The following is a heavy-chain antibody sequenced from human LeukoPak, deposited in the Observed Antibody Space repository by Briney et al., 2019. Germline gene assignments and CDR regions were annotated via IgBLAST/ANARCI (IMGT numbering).Heavy chain of an antibody. CDR3: AKGGEQRFLEWPSGDAFDI. CDR1: EFTFDNYA. J-gene: IGHJ3*02. D-gene: IGHD3-3*01. CDR2: ISGSGYYS. Sequence: GGSLRLSCAASEFTFDNYAMSWVRQAPGKGLEWVSVISGSGYYSYYADSVKGRFTISRDNSKNTLYLQMNSLRAEDTAVYYCAKGGEQRFLEWPSGDAFDIWGQGTMVTVSS. V-gene: IGHV3-23*01.